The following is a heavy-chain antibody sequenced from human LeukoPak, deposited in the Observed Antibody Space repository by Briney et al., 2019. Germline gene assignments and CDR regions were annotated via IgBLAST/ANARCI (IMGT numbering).Heavy chain of an antibody. CDR3: ARESSGSYYHFDY. CDR1: GYTFTSYY. CDR2: INPSGGST. J-gene: IGHJ4*02. Sequence: EASVKVSFKASGYTFTSYYMHWVRQAPGQGLEWMGMINPSGGSTTYAQKFQGRVTMTRDTSTSTVYMELSSLRSEDTAVYYCARESSGSYYHFDYWGQGTLVTVSS. D-gene: IGHD1-26*01. V-gene: IGHV1-46*03.